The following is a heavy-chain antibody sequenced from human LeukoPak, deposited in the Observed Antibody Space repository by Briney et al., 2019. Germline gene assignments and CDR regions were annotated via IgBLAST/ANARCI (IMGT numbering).Heavy chain of an antibody. CDR3: ARAGDSSGYYYHY. J-gene: IGHJ4*02. V-gene: IGHV5-51*01. D-gene: IGHD3-22*01. Sequence: GESLKISXKGSGYSFNSYWIGRVRQRPGKGLEWMGIIYPGDSDTIYSPSFQGQVTISADKSISTAYPQWSSLKASDTAMYYCARAGDSSGYYYHYWGQGTLVTVSS. CDR1: GYSFNSYW. CDR2: IYPGDSDT.